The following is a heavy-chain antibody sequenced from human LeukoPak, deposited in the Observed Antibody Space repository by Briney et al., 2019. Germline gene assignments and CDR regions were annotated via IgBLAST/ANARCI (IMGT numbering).Heavy chain of an antibody. D-gene: IGHD3-10*01. CDR2: INHSGST. CDR3: ASYYYADAFDI. Sequence: PSETLSLTCAVYGGSFSGYYWSWIRQPPGKGLEWIGEINHSGSTNYNPSLKSRVTISVDTSKNQFSLKLSSVTAADTAVYYCASYYYADAFDIWGQGTMVTVSS. V-gene: IGHV4-34*01. J-gene: IGHJ3*02. CDR1: GGSFSGYY.